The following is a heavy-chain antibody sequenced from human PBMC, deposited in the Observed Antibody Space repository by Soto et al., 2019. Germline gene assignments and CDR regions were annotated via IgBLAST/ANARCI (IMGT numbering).Heavy chain of an antibody. CDR3: ARAITIFGVVIRDYYYGMDV. CDR1: GFTFSSYA. Sequence: GTLRLSCAASGFTFSSYAMHGVRQAPGMGLEWVAVISYDGSNKYYADSVKGRFTISRDNSKNTLYLQMNSLRAEDTAVYYCARAITIFGVVIRDYYYGMDVWGQGTTVTVSS. D-gene: IGHD3-3*01. J-gene: IGHJ6*02. CDR2: ISYDGSNK. V-gene: IGHV3-30-3*01.